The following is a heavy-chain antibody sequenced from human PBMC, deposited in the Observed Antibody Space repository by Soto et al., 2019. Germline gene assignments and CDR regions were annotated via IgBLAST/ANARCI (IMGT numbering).Heavy chain of an antibody. CDR1: GFTFSSYA. CDR2: ISGSGGST. V-gene: IGHV3-23*01. Sequence: PGGSLRLSCAASGFTFSSYAMSWVRQAPGKGLEWVSAISGSGGSTYYADSVKGRFTISRDNSKNTLYLQMNSLRAEDTAVYYCAKDLRTPAYCGGDCRTNWLGPWGQGTLVTVSS. J-gene: IGHJ5*02. CDR3: AKDLRTPAYCGGDCRTNWLGP. D-gene: IGHD2-21*02.